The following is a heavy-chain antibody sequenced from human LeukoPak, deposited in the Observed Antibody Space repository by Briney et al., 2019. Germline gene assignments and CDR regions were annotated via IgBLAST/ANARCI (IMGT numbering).Heavy chain of an antibody. CDR1: GFTFSSYA. V-gene: IGHV3-30-3*01. CDR3: AKAGGPYYYYYYMDV. CDR2: ISYDGSNK. J-gene: IGHJ6*03. D-gene: IGHD1-26*01. Sequence: PGRSLRLSCAASGFTFSSYAMHWVRQAPGKGLEWVAVISYDGSNKYYADSVKGRFTISRDNSKNTLYLQMNSLRAEDTAVYYCAKAGGPYYYYYYMDVWGKGTTVTVSS.